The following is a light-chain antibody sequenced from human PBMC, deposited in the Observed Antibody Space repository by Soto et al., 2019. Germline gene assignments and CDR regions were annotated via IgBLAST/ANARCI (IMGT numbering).Light chain of an antibody. Sequence: EIVLTQSPGTLSLSPGERATLSCRASQSVSSYLAWYQQKPGQAPRLLIYDASNRATGIPARFSGSGSGADFTLIISSLEPEDFAVYYCQLYGSSSITFGQGTRLEIK. CDR3: QLYGSSSIT. CDR2: DAS. V-gene: IGKV3-11*01. CDR1: QSVSSY. J-gene: IGKJ5*01.